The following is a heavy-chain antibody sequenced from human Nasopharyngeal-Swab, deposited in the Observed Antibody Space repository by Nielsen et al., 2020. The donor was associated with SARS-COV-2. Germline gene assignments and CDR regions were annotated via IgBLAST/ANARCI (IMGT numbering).Heavy chain of an antibody. CDR3: ASLGSSSSVYYYYYGMDV. J-gene: IGHJ6*02. CDR1: GFTFSSYE. Sequence: GESLKISCAASGFTFSSYEMNWVRQALGKGLEWVSYISSSGSTIYYADSVKGRFTISRDNAKNSLYLQMNSLRAEDTAVYYCASLGSSSSVYYYYYGMDVWGQGTTVTVSS. D-gene: IGHD6-6*01. V-gene: IGHV3-48*03. CDR2: ISSSGSTI.